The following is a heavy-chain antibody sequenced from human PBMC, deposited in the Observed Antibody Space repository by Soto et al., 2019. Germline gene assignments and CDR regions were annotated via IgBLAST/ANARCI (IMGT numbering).Heavy chain of an antibody. CDR3: ARDRAVGYGMDV. CDR2: IYYSGST. V-gene: IGHV4-31*02. CDR1: GGSISSGGYY. J-gene: IGHJ6*02. Sequence: SETLSLTCTVSGGSISSGGYYWSWIRQHPGKGLEWIGYIYYSGSTYYNPSLKSRVTISVDTSKNQFSLKLSSVTAADTAVYYCARDRAVGYGMDVWGQGTTVTVSS. D-gene: IGHD1-26*01.